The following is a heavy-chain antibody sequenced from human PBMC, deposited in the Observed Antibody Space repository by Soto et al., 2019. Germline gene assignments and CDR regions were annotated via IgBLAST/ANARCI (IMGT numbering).Heavy chain of an antibody. CDR1: GYTFTGYY. CDR2: INPNSGGT. J-gene: IGHJ4*02. D-gene: IGHD6-13*01. CDR3: ARAPYSSSSNFDC. V-gene: IGHV1-2*02. Sequence: QVQLVQSGAEVKKPGASVKVSCKASGYTFTGYYMHWVRQAPGQGLEWMGWINPNSGGTNYAQKFQGRVTMTRDTSISTAYMELSRLTSDDTVVYYCARAPYSSSSNFDCWGQGTLVTVSS.